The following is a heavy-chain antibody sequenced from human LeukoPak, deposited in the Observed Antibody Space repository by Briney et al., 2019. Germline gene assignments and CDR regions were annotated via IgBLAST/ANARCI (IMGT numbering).Heavy chain of an antibody. J-gene: IGHJ4*02. Sequence: SETLSLTCTVSGGSISSYYWSWIRQPAGKGLEGIGRIYTSGSTNYNPSRKSRVTISIDTSRNQFSLRLSSVTAADTAVYYCARGPFNTIWSGLHFDYWGQGTLVTVSS. V-gene: IGHV4-4*07. D-gene: IGHD3-3*01. CDR3: ARGPFNTIWSGLHFDY. CDR2: IYTSGST. CDR1: GGSISSYY.